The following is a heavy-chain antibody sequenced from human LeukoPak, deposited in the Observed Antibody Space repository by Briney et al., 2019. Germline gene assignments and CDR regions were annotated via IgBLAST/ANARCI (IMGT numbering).Heavy chain of an antibody. CDR2: IDPSDSYT. Sequence: GESLKISCKGSGYSFTTYWIGWVRQMPGKGLEWMGRIDPSDSYTNYSPSFQGHVTISADKSISTAYLQWSSLKASDTAMYYCARFPSVVPAATSSWPGDYWGQGTLVTVSS. V-gene: IGHV5-10-1*01. CDR3: ARFPSVVPAATSSWPGDY. CDR1: GYSFTTYW. D-gene: IGHD2-2*01. J-gene: IGHJ4*02.